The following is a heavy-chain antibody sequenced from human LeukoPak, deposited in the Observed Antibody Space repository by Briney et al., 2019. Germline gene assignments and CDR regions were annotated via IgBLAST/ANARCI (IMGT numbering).Heavy chain of an antibody. V-gene: IGHV3-48*03. J-gene: IGHJ4*02. D-gene: IGHD3-10*01. CDR3: ARNYYGSGSYAPPDY. CDR1: GFTFSSYE. CDR2: ISSSGSTI. Sequence: GGSLRLSCAASGFTFSSYEMNWVRQAPGKGLEWVSYISSSGSTIYYADSVKGRFTISRDNAKNSLYLQMNSPRAEDTAVYYCARNYYGSGSYAPPDYWGQGTLVTVSS.